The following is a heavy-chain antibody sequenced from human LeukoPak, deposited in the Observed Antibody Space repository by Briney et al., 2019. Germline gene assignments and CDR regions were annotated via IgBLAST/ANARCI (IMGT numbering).Heavy chain of an antibody. V-gene: IGHV3-20*04. CDR3: ARGYYCYMHV. Sequence: VGSLRLSCAASVFTFDDYGMSWVRQAPGKGLEWVSGINWNGGSTGYADSVKGRFTISRDNAKNSLYLQMNSLRAEDTALYYCARGYYCYMHVWAKGTTVTVSS. CDR2: INWNGGST. CDR1: VFTFDDYG. J-gene: IGHJ6*03.